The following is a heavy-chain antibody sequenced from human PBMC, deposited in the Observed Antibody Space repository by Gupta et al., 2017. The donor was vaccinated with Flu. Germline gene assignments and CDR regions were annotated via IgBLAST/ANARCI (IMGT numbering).Heavy chain of an antibody. Sequence: EWVGRIKSKTDGGTTDYAAPVKGRFTISRDDSKNTLYLQMNSLKTEDTAVYYCTTDVSNPLSYYDSSGYLDYWGQGTLVTVSS. V-gene: IGHV3-15*01. CDR3: TTDVSNPLSYYDSSGYLDY. D-gene: IGHD3-22*01. CDR2: IKSKTDGGTT. J-gene: IGHJ4*02.